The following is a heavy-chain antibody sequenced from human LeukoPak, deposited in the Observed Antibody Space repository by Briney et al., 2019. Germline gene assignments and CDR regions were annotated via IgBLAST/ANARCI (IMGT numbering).Heavy chain of an antibody. D-gene: IGHD3-3*01. V-gene: IGHV3-21*01. J-gene: IGHJ4*02. CDR3: AKWSLEWLSIDY. Sequence: KTGGSLRLSCAASGFTFSSYSMNWVRQAPGKGLEWVSSISSSSSYIYYADSVKGRFTISRDNAKNSLYLQMNSLRAEDTAVYYCAKWSLEWLSIDYWGQGTLVTVSS. CDR2: ISSSSSYI. CDR1: GFTFSSYS.